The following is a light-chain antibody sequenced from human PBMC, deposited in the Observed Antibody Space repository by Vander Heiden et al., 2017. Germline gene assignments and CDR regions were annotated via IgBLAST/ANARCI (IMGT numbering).Light chain of an antibody. CDR1: FSYIGAGYD. CDR2: GNS. CDR3: QSYDSSLSGVV. V-gene: IGLV1-40*01. Sequence: QSVLTLPLSVSGAPGQRVTISCPGLFSYIGAGYDVHWNQQLPGTAPKLLIYGNSNRPSGVPDRFSGSKSGTSASLAITGLQAEDEADYYCQSYDSSLSGVVFGGGTKLTVL. J-gene: IGLJ2*01.